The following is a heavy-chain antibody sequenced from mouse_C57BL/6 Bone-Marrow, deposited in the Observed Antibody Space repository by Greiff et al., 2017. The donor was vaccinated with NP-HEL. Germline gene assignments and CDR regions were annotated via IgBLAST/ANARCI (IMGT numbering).Heavy chain of an antibody. J-gene: IGHJ2*01. CDR1: GYTFTSYW. CDR3: SREGTTVVATDFDY. CDR2: IDPSDSYT. V-gene: IGHV1-69*01. Sequence: QVQLQQPGAELVMPGASVKLSCKASGYTFTSYWMHWVKQRPGQGLEWIGEIDPSDSYTNYNQKFKGKSTLTVDKSSSTAYMQLSSLTSGDSAVYYCSREGTTVVATDFDYWGQGTTLTVSS. D-gene: IGHD1-1*01.